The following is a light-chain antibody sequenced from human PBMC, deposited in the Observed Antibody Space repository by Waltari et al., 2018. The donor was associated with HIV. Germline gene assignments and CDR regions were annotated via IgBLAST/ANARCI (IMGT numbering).Light chain of an antibody. CDR2: WAS. V-gene: IGKV4-1*01. Sequence: DIVMTQSPDSLAVSLGERATINCKSSQSVLYSSNNKNYLAWYQQKPGQPPKLLIYWASTRESGVPDRFSGSGSGTDFTLTISSLEPEDFAVYYCQQRSNWPVTFGGGTKVEIK. CDR1: QSVLYSSNNKNY. J-gene: IGKJ4*01. CDR3: QQRSNWPVT.